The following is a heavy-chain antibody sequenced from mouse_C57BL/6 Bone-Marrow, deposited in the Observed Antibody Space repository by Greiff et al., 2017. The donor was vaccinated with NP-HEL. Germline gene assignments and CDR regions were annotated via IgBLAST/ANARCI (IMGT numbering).Heavy chain of an antibody. Sequence: VQLKQSGAELVRPGASVKLSCTASGFNIKDYYMHWVKQRPEQGLEWIGRIDPEDGDTEYAPKFQGKATMTADTSSNTAYLQLSSLTSEDTAVYYCTPYYYGSSYLFDYWGQGTTLTVSS. J-gene: IGHJ2*01. CDR3: TPYYYGSSYLFDY. D-gene: IGHD1-1*01. V-gene: IGHV14-1*01. CDR2: IDPEDGDT. CDR1: GFNIKDYY.